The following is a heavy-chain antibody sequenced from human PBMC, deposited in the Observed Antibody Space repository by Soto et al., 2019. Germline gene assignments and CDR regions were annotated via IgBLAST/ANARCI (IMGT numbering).Heavy chain of an antibody. CDR3: ARAYNWKSLYYGMDV. CDR2: INPIFGTP. V-gene: IGHV1-69*01. D-gene: IGHD1-20*01. Sequence: QLQLVQSGAEVKKPGSSVKVSCKASGGTFSSYAISWVRQAPGQGLEWMGGINPIFGTPNYAQKFQGRVTITAGESTSTVYMELSSLRSEDTAVFYCARAYNWKSLYYGMDVWGQGTTVTVSS. J-gene: IGHJ6*02. CDR1: GGTFSSYA.